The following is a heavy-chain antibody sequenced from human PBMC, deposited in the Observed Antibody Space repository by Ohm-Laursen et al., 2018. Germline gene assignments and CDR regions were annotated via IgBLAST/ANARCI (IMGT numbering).Heavy chain of an antibody. J-gene: IGHJ4*02. V-gene: IGHV4-31*03. D-gene: IGHD3-3*01. CDR3: ARGGGNLLWNGYYTGDLDY. CDR2: IYYSGST. CDR1: RGSFSSVAAY. Sequence: PSDTLSLTCTVSRGSFSSVAAYWSWIRQHPGKGLEWIGYIYYSGSTYYNPSLKSRVTISIDTSKNQFSLKLSSVTAADTAVYYCARGGGNLLWNGYYTGDLDYWGQGTLVTVSS.